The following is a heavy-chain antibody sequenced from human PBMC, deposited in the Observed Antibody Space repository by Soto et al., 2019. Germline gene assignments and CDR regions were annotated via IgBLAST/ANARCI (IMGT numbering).Heavy chain of an antibody. J-gene: IGHJ4*02. Sequence: GGSLRLSCAASGFTVSSNYMSWVRQAPGKGLELVSVIYSGGSTYYADSVKGRFTISRDNSKNTLYLQMNSLRAEDTAVYYCAGYSSSSPGYYFDYWGQGTLVTVSS. CDR2: IYSGGST. D-gene: IGHD6-6*01. CDR1: GFTVSSNY. CDR3: AGYSSSSPGYYFDY. V-gene: IGHV3-53*01.